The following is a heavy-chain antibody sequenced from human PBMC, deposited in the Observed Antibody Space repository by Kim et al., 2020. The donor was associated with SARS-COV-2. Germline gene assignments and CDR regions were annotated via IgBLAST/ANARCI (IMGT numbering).Heavy chain of an antibody. J-gene: IGHJ4*02. Sequence: GGSLRLSCAASGFTFSSYSMNWVRQAPGKGLEWVSYISSSSSTIYYADSVKGRFTISRDNAKNSLYLQMNSLRDEDTAVYYCARDQGPPYYYGSGSYYKSHYFDYWGQGTLVTVSS. CDR2: ISSSSSTI. V-gene: IGHV3-48*02. D-gene: IGHD3-10*01. CDR3: ARDQGPPYYYGSGSYYKSHYFDY. CDR1: GFTFSSYS.